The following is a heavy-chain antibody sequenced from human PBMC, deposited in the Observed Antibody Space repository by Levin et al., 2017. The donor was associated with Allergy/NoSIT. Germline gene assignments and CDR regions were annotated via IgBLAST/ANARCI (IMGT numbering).Heavy chain of an antibody. Sequence: ASVKVSCKASGYTFTGYYMHWVRQAPGQGLEWMGWINPNSGGTNYAQKFQGRVTMTRDTSISTAYMELSRLRSDDTAVYYCARDGYSSSSGWFDPWGQGTLVTVSS. D-gene: IGHD6-6*01. CDR3: ARDGYSSSSGWFDP. V-gene: IGHV1-2*02. J-gene: IGHJ5*02. CDR1: GYTFTGYY. CDR2: INPNSGGT.